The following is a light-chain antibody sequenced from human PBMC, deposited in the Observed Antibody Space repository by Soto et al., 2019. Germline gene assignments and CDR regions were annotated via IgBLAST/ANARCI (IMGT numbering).Light chain of an antibody. CDR1: QSVSSY. V-gene: IGKV3-20*01. Sequence: EIVLTPSPATLSLSPGERATLSCRASQSVSSYLAWYQQKPGQAPRLLIYDASNRATGIPARFSGSGSGTDFTLTISRLEPEDFAVYYCQQYGSSPITFGQGTRLEIK. CDR2: DAS. CDR3: QQYGSSPIT. J-gene: IGKJ5*01.